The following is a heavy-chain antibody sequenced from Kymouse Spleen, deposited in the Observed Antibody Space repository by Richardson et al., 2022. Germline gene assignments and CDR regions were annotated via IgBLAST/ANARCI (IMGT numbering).Heavy chain of an antibody. Sequence: QVQLQQWGAGLLKPSETLSLTCAVYGGSFSGYYWSWIRQPPGKGLEWIGEINHSGSTNYNPSLKSRVTISVDTSKNQFSLKLSSVTAADTAVYYCARFYGSGSPYWYFDLWGRGTLVTVSS. CDR3: ARFYGSGSPYWYFDL. CDR1: GGSFSGYY. D-gene: IGHD3-10*01. J-gene: IGHJ2*01. V-gene: IGHV4-34*01. CDR2: INHSGST.